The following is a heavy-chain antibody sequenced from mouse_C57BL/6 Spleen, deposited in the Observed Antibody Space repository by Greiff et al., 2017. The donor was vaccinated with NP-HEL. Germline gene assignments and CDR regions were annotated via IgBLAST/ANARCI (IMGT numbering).Heavy chain of an antibody. CDR1: GYTFTSYW. CDR3: ATTVVATRDY. D-gene: IGHD1-1*01. Sequence: QVHVKQSGAELVRPGTSVKLSCKASGYTFTSYWMHWVKQRPGQGLEWIGVIDPSDSYTNYNQKFKGKATLTVDTSSSTAYMQLSSLTSEDSAVYYCATTVVATRDYWGQGTTLTVSS. J-gene: IGHJ2*01. CDR2: IDPSDSYT. V-gene: IGHV1-59*01.